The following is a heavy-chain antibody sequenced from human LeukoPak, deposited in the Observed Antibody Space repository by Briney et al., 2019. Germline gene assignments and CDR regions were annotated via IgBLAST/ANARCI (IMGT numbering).Heavy chain of an antibody. V-gene: IGHV4-39*07. D-gene: IGHD3-10*01. Sequence: SETLSLTCTVSGGSISSSSHYWGWIRQPPGKGLEWIGNINYSGSTYYNPSLKSRVTISVDMSKNQFSLKLSSVTAADTAVYYCARGPAWVRGINYYGMDVWGQGTTVTVSS. CDR1: GGSISSSSHY. CDR3: ARGPAWVRGINYYGMDV. CDR2: INYSGST. J-gene: IGHJ6*02.